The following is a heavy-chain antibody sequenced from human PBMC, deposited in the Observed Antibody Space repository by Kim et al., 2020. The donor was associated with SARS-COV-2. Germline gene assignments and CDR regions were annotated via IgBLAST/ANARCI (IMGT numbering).Heavy chain of an antibody. D-gene: IGHD3-22*01. V-gene: IGHV1-2*02. CDR2: INPNSGGT. CDR1: GYTFTGYY. CDR3: ARDHYYDSSGYLDAFDI. J-gene: IGHJ3*02. Sequence: ASVKVSCKASGYTFTGYYMHWVRQAPGQGLEWMGWINPNSGGTNYAQKFQGRVTMTRDTSISTAYMELSRLRSDDTAVYYCARDHYYDSSGYLDAFDIWGQGTMVTVSS.